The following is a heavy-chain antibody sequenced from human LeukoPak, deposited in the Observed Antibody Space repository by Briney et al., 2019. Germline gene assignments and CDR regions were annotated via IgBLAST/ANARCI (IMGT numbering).Heavy chain of an antibody. Sequence: GGSLRLSCAASGFTFSSYSMNWVRQAPGKGLEWVSYISDTSSSIYYADSVKGRFTISRDNAKNSLYLQMNSLKTEDTAVYYCTRDNPSDSGWHTAYYYYYMDVWGKGTTVTISS. V-gene: IGHV3-48*01. CDR2: ISDTSSSI. J-gene: IGHJ6*03. D-gene: IGHD6-19*01. CDR3: TRDNPSDSGWHTAYYYYYMDV. CDR1: GFTFSSYS.